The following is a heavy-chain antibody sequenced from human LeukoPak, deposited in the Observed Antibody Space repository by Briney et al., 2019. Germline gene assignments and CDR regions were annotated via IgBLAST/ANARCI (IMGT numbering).Heavy chain of an antibody. Sequence: SETLSLTCTVSGGSISSYYWSWIRQPPGKGLEWIGYIYYSGSTNYNPSLKSRVTISVDTSKNQFSLKLSSVTAADTAVYYCARNCGGDCRSYWYFDLWGRGTLVTVSS. CDR3: ARNCGGDCRSYWYFDL. CDR1: GGSISSYY. CDR2: IYYSGST. D-gene: IGHD2-21*02. J-gene: IGHJ2*01. V-gene: IGHV4-59*08.